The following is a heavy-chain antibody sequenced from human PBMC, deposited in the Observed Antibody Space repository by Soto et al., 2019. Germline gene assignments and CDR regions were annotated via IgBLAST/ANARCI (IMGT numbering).Heavy chain of an antibody. D-gene: IGHD6-19*01. J-gene: IGHJ5*02. CDR2: IYYSGST. V-gene: IGHV4-59*01. Sequence: PSETLSLTCTVSGGSISSYYWSWIRQPPGKGLEWIGYIYYSGSTNYNPSLKSRVTISVDTSKNQFSLKLSSVTAADTAVYYCAKGGRLVPTGFDPWGQGTLVTVSS. CDR1: GGSISSYY. CDR3: AKGGRLVPTGFDP.